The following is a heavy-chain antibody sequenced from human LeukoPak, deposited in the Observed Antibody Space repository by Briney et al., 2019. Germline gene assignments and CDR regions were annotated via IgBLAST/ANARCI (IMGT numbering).Heavy chain of an antibody. CDR1: GASISNYY. Sequence: PSETLSLTCTVSGASISNYYWSWIRQPPGKGLEWIGFIHSSGSTGYNSSLKSRVTISVDTSKNQLSLQLSSVTAADTAVYYCARVCSSSRFCALDIWGQGTMVTVSS. D-gene: IGHD2-15*01. V-gene: IGHV4-59*01. J-gene: IGHJ3*02. CDR3: ARVCSSSRFCALDI. CDR2: IHSSGST.